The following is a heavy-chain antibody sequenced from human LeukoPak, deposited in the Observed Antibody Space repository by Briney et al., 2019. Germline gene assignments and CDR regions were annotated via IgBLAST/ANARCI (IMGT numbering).Heavy chain of an antibody. V-gene: IGHV3-53*01. J-gene: IGHJ4*02. CDR2: IHNDGST. CDR1: GFIVSNTY. CDR3: VSLARDY. Sequence: PGGSLRLSCAASGFIVSNTYMTWVRQAPGKGLEWVSVIHNDGSTYYADSVKGRFTISRDNSKDMLILRMNSLRVEDRAGYTLVSLARDYWGQGTLVSVPS. D-gene: IGHD3-3*02.